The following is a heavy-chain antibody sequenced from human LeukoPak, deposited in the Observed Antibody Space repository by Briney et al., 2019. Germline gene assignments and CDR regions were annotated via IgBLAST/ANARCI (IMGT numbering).Heavy chain of an antibody. CDR1: GFTFSSYA. Sequence: GGSLRLSCAASGFTFSSYAMHWVRQAPGKGLEWVAVISYDGSNKYYADSVKGRFTISRDNSKNTLYLQMNSLRAEDTAVYYCAKGSSPDYYYYYYMDVWGKGTTVTVSS. CDR3: AKGSSPDYYYYYYMDV. V-gene: IGHV3-30-3*01. J-gene: IGHJ6*03. CDR2: ISYDGSNK. D-gene: IGHD6-6*01.